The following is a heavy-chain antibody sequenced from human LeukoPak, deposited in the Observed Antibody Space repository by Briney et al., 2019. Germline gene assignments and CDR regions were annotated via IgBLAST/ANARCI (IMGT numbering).Heavy chain of an antibody. CDR1: GYTFTSYG. D-gene: IGHD5-24*01. V-gene: IGHV1-18*01. CDR2: ISAYNGNT. CDR3: ASLRRDGYNSMWGPGWFDP. J-gene: IGHJ5*02. Sequence: ASVTVSCKASGYTFTSYGISWVRQAPGQGLEWMGWISAYNGNTNYAQKLQGRVTMTTDTSTSTAYMELRSLRSDDTAVYYCASLRRDGYNSMWGPGWFDPWGQGTLVTVPS.